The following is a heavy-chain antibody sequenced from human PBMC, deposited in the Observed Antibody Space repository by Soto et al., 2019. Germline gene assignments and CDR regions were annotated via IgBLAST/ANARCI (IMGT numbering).Heavy chain of an antibody. CDR3: ARGWRAGSTFDY. CDR1: GYTFTSYA. CDR2: INAGNGNT. D-gene: IGHD6-13*01. Sequence: ASVKVSCKASGYTFTSYAMHWVRQAPGQRLEWMGWINAGNGNTKYSQKFQGRVTITRDTSASTAYMELSSLRSEDTAVYYCARGWRAGSTFDYWGQGTLVTVSS. J-gene: IGHJ4*02. V-gene: IGHV1-3*01.